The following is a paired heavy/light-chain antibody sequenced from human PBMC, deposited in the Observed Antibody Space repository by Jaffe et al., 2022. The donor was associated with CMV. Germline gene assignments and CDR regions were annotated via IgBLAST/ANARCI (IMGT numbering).Heavy chain of an antibody. Sequence: QLQLQESGPGLVKPSETLSLTCSVSGGSFSRSPYYWGWIRQFPGKGLEWIASMYYGGSTDYNPSLKSRVTISVDTSKNQLYLKLNSVTASDTAVYFCARGAPSGAYDYFDYWGQGTPVTVSS. CDR3: ARGAPSGAYDYFDY. CDR2: MYYGGST. J-gene: IGHJ4*02. CDR1: GGSFSRSPYY. V-gene: IGHV4-39*02. D-gene: IGHD1-26*01.
Light chain of an antibody. CDR1: SSNIGSNT. CDR3: ATWDDSLNGPV. CDR2: NNN. Sequence: QSVLTQPPSASGTPGQRVTISCSGSSSNIGSNTVHWYQQLPGTAPKLLIYNNNYRPSGVPDRLSGSKSGTSASLAISGLQSEDEADYYCATWDDSLNGPVFGGGTKLTVL. V-gene: IGLV1-44*01. J-gene: IGLJ3*02.